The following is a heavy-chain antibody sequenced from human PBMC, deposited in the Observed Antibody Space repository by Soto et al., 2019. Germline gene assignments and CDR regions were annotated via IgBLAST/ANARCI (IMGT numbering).Heavy chain of an antibody. D-gene: IGHD2-8*01. CDR2: VYYRGRS. V-gene: IGHV4-59*04. CDR3: VSQRTSVLTQAYFDY. CDR1: GFTFSNYW. Sequence: GSLRLSCAASGFTFSNYWMTWIRQSPGKGLEWIGSVYYRGRSYSKSSVKSRVTISVDTSKNQFSLNLNSVTASDTAVYYCVSQRTSVLTQAYFDYWGPGALVTVSS. J-gene: IGHJ4*02.